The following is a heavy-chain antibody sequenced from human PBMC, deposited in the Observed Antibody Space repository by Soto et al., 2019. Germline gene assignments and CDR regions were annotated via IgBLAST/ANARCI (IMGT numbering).Heavy chain of an antibody. CDR3: ARGPRSGYSYGFHSPYYFDY. CDR1: GYTFTSYY. Sequence: ASVKVSCEASGYTFTSYYMHWVRQAPGQGLEWMGIINPSGGSTSYAQKFQGRVTMTRDTSTSTVYMELSSLRSEDTAVYYCARGPRSGYSYGFHSPYYFDYWGQGTLVTVSS. V-gene: IGHV1-46*03. CDR2: INPSGGST. D-gene: IGHD5-18*01. J-gene: IGHJ4*02.